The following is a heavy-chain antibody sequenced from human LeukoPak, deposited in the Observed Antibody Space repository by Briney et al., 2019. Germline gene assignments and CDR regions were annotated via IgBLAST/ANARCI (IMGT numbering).Heavy chain of an antibody. V-gene: IGHV1-3*01. CDR3: ARMPVSIPYFDY. CDR1: GYTFTSYA. D-gene: IGHD2-21*01. J-gene: IGHJ4*02. CDR2: INAGNGNT. Sequence: GASVKVSCKASGYTFTSYAMHWVRQAPGQRLEWMGWINAGNGNTKYSQKFQGRVTITRDTSASTAYMELSSLRSEDTAVYYCARMPVSIPYFDYWGQGTLVTVSS.